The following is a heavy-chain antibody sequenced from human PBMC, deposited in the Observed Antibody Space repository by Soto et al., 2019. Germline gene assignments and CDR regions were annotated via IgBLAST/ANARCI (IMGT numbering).Heavy chain of an antibody. Sequence: ASVKVSCKASGYTFTSYGISWVRQAPGQGLEWMGWISAYSGNTSYAQKLQGRVTMTRNTSMSTAYMELSSLRSDDTAVYYCARVERPYYYYYMDVWGKGTTVPVPS. J-gene: IGHJ6*03. CDR3: ARVERPYYYYYMDV. V-gene: IGHV1-18*01. CDR1: GYTFTSYG. CDR2: ISAYSGNT.